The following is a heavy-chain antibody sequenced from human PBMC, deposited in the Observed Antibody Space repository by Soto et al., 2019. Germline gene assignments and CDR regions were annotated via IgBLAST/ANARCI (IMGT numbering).Heavy chain of an antibody. CDR2: ISAYNGNT. D-gene: IGHD1-1*01. J-gene: IGHJ5*02. CDR1: GYTFTSYR. Sequence: ASVKLSCKASGYTFTSYRISWVRQAPGQGLEWMGWISAYNGNTNYAQKLQGRVTMTTDTSTSTAYMELRSLRSDDTAVYYCARVFAGTIEVDPWGQGTLVTVSS. CDR3: ARVFAGTIEVDP. V-gene: IGHV1-18*01.